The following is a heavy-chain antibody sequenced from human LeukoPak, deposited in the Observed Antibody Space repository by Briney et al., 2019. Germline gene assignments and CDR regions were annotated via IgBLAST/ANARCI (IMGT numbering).Heavy chain of an antibody. CDR2: ISYDGSNK. V-gene: IGHV3-30*03. Sequence: PGGSLRLSCAASGFTFSSYGMHWVRQAPGKGLEWVAVISYDGSNKYYADSVKGRFTISRDNSKNTLYLQMNSLRAEDTAVYYCVRGIEYWGQGTLVTVSS. CDR1: GFTFSSYG. J-gene: IGHJ4*02. CDR3: VRGIEY.